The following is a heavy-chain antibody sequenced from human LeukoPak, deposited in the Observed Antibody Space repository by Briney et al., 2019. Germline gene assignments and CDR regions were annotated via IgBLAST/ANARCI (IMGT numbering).Heavy chain of an antibody. J-gene: IGHJ5*02. CDR2: IYTSGST. D-gene: IGHD1-26*01. CDR3: ARYGRLRSSQSNWFDP. Sequence: SETLSLTCTVSGGSISSYYWSWIRQPAGKGLEWIGRIYTSGSTNYNPSLKSRVTMSVDTSKNQFTLKVNSVTAADTAVYYCARYGRLRSSQSNWFDPWGQGTLVTVSS. V-gene: IGHV4-4*07. CDR1: GGSISSYY.